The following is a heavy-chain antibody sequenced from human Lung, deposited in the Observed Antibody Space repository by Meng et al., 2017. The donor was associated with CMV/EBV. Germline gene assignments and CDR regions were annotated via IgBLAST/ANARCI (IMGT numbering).Heavy chain of an antibody. CDR2: INPSGGST. CDR3: ARDRLGVTTGMDV. CDR1: GYTFTSYY. V-gene: IGHV1-46*01. Sequence: SVKVSCXASGYTFTSYYMHWVRQAPGQGLEWMGIINPSGGSTSYAQKFQGRVTMTRDTSTSTVYMELSSLRSEDTAVYYCARDRLGVTTGMDVWGQGTTVTVSS. D-gene: IGHD4-11*01. J-gene: IGHJ6*02.